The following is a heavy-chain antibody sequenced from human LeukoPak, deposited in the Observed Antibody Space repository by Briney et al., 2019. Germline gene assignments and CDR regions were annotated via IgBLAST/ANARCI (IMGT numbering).Heavy chain of an antibody. D-gene: IGHD3-16*01. Sequence: PSETLSLTCAVYGGSFSGYYWSWIRQPPGKGLEWIGEINHSGSTNYNPSLKSRVTISVDTSKNQFSLKLSSVTAADTAVYYCATEGGGYIGYWGQGTLVTVSS. J-gene: IGHJ4*02. CDR3: ATEGGGYIGY. V-gene: IGHV4-34*01. CDR1: GGSFSGYY. CDR2: INHSGST.